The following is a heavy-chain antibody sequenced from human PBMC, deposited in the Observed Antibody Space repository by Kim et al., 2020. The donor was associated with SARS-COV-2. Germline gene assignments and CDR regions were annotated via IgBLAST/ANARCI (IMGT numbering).Heavy chain of an antibody. D-gene: IGHD2-15*01. CDR1: GFIFSNGW. CDR3: TTDGTLAATRKESYSYSMDV. V-gene: IGHV3-15*01. J-gene: IGHJ6*02. CDR2: IKTTADGGTT. Sequence: GGSLRLSCAASGFIFSNGWLSWVRQAPGKGLEWVGRIKTTADGGTTDYATPVKGRFTISRDDSKNTLYLQMNSLKTEDTGVYFCTTDGTLAATRKESYSYSMDVWGQGTTVTVSS.